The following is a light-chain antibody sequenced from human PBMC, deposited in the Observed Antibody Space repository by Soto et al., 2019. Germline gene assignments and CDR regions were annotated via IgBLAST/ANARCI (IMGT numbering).Light chain of an antibody. V-gene: IGKV3-15*01. CDR1: QSVSSN. CDR3: QQYNNWPLT. Sequence: EIVMTQSPASLSVSPGERATLSCRASQSVSSNLAWYQQKRGQAPRFLIYSASSRATGIPARFSGSGSGTEFTLTISSLQSEDVAVYYCQQYNNWPLTFGQGTKVEIK. J-gene: IGKJ1*01. CDR2: SAS.